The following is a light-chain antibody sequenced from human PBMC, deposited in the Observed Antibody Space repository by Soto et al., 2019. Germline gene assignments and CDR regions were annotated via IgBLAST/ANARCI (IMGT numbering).Light chain of an antibody. V-gene: IGLV2-8*01. CDR1: SSDVGGYNY. J-gene: IGLJ2*01. CDR3: SSYAGSNNPVI. Sequence: QSVLTQPPSASGSPGQSVTISCTGTSSDVGGYNYVSWYQQHPGKAPKFLIFEVSRRPSGVPDRFSGSKSGNTASLTVSGLQADYEADYYCSSYAGSNNPVIFGGGTKVTVL. CDR2: EVS.